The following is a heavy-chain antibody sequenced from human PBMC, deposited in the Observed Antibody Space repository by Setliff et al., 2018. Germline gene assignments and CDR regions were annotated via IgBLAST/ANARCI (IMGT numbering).Heavy chain of an antibody. Sequence: SETLSLTCTVSGGSISSGDYYWSWIRQPPGKGLEWIGYIYSSGSTYYNPSLKSRVSISLDTSKNQFSLKLSSVTAADTAVYYCARESRYYYDNLGTLDYWGQGTLVT. CDR3: ARESRYYYDNLGTLDY. CDR1: GGSISSGDYY. V-gene: IGHV4-30-4*08. J-gene: IGHJ4*02. CDR2: IYSSGST. D-gene: IGHD3-22*01.